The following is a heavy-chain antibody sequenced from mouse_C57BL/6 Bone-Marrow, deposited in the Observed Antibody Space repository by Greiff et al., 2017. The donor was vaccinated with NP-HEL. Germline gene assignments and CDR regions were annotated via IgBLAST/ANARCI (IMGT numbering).Heavy chain of an antibody. V-gene: IGHV3-6*01. J-gene: IGHJ1*03. Sequence: ESGPGLVKPSQSLSLTCSVTGYSITSGYYWNWIRQFPGNKLEWMGYISYDGSNNYNPSLKNRISITRDTSKNQFFLKLNSVTTEDTATYYCARERESFYWYFDVWGTGTTVTVSS. CDR3: ARERESFYWYFDV. CDR1: GYSITSGYY. D-gene: IGHD6-2*01. CDR2: ISYDGSN.